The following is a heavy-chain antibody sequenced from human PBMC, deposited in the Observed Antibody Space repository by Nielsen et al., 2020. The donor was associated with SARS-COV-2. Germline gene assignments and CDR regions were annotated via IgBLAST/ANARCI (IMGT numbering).Heavy chain of an antibody. V-gene: IGHV1-3*01. CDR2: INAGNGNT. J-gene: IGHJ3*02. Sequence: WVRQAPGQRLEWMGWINAGNGNTKYSQKFQGRVTITRDTSASTAYMELSSLRSEDTAVYYCARVFSLVNDFWSGYYRGAFDIWGQGTMVTVSS. CDR3: ARVFSLVNDFWSGYYRGAFDI. D-gene: IGHD3-3*01.